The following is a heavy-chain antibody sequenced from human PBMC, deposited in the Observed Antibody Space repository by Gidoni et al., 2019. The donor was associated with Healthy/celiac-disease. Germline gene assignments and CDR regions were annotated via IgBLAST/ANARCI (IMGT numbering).Heavy chain of an antibody. CDR2: ISGSGGST. CDR3: APLQRIAVGGVDAFDI. J-gene: IGHJ3*02. Sequence: EVQLLESGGGLVQPGGSLRLSCAASGFPFSSYAMSWVRQAPGKGLEWVSAISGSGGSTYYADSVKGRFTISRDNSKNTLYLQMNSLRAEDTAVYYCAPLQRIAVGGVDAFDIWGQGTMVTVSS. D-gene: IGHD6-19*01. CDR1: GFPFSSYA. V-gene: IGHV3-23*01.